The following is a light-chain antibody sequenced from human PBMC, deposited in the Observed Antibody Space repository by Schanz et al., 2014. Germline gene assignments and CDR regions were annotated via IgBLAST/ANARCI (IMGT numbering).Light chain of an antibody. J-gene: IGLJ3*02. CDR2: DVS. CDR3: SSYTSSSTWV. V-gene: IGLV2-14*03. Sequence: QSALTQPASVSGSPGQSITISCTGTNSDIGGYNFVSWYQQHPGKAPKLIIFDVSNRPSGVSNRFSGSKFGYTASLTISGLQAEDEADYYCSSYTSSSTWVFGGGTKLTVL. CDR1: NSDIGGYNF.